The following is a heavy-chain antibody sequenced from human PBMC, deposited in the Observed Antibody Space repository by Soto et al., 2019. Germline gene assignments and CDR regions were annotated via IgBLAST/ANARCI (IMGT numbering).Heavy chain of an antibody. V-gene: IGHV1-3*01. CDR1: GYTFTSYA. Sequence: ASVKVSFKASGYTFTSYAMHWVRQAPGQRLEWMGWINAGNGNTKYSQKFQGRVTITRDTSASTAYMELSSLRSEDTAVYYCARDPSYYGMEVWGQGTTVTVSS. CDR2: INAGNGNT. J-gene: IGHJ6*02. CDR3: ARDPSYYGMEV.